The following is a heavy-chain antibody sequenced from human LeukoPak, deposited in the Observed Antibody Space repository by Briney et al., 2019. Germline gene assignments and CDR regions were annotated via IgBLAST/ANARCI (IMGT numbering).Heavy chain of an antibody. D-gene: IGHD1-14*01. V-gene: IGHV4-59*01. CDR1: GGSISSYY. CDR3: ARAGIPWNPADC. Sequence: PSETLSLTCTVSGGSISSYYWSWIRQPPGKGLEWIGYIYYSGSTNYNPSLKSRVTISVDTSKNQFSLKLSSVTAADTAVYYCARAGIPWNPADCWGQGTLVIVSS. J-gene: IGHJ4*02. CDR2: IYYSGST.